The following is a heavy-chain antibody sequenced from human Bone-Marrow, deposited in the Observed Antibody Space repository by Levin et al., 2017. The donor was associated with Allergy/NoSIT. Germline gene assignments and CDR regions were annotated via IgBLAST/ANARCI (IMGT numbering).Heavy chain of an antibody. D-gene: IGHD1-14*01. CDR2: IASSGYGETT. J-gene: IGHJ4*02. CDR3: TYHHNPPHY. V-gene: IGHV3-49*03. CDR1: GFSFAEYV. Sequence: QHGESLKISCTASGFSFAEYVMTWFRQAPGKGLEWVGFIASSGYGETTEYAASVTGRFTISRDDSRSIAYLQMNSLKTEDTAIYYCTYHHNPPHYWGQGTLVTVSS.